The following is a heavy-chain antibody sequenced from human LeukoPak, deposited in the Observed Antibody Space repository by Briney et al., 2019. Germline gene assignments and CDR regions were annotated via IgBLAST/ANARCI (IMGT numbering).Heavy chain of an antibody. CDR2: IRGDGSMT. CDR3: ARENLAAAADD. CDR1: ESTFSAYW. Sequence: GGSLRLSCAASESTFSAYWMHWVRQAPGKGLVWVSRIRGDGSMTNYADSVKGRFTISRDNAKNTLYLQMNSLRLEDTAVYYCARENLAAAADDWGQGTVVTVSS. D-gene: IGHD6-25*01. J-gene: IGHJ4*02. V-gene: IGHV3-74*01.